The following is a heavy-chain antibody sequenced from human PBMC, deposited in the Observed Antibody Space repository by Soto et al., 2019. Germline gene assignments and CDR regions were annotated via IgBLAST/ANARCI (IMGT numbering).Heavy chain of an antibody. D-gene: IGHD1-26*01. CDR1: GYTVTTDY. V-gene: IGHV1-46*01. Sequence: QVQLVQSGAEVKKPGASVKVSCKASGYTVTTDYMHWVQQAPGQGLEWLGVINPSGGSTTYGQKLQGRVIMTRDASTSTVYMELSSLRSEDTAVYYCARGSSSTDSGVDFWGQGTLVTVSS. CDR2: INPSGGST. CDR3: ARGSSSTDSGVDF. J-gene: IGHJ4*02.